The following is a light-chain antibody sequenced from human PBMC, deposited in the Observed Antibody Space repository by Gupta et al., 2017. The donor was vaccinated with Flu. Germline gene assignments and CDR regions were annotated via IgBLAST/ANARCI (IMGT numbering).Light chain of an antibody. CDR2: GNS. CDR3: QSYDSSLSGYV. J-gene: IGLJ1*01. CDR1: SSNIGAGYH. V-gene: IGLV1-40*01. Sequence: QPVLTQPPSVSGAPGQRVTISCTGRSSNIGAGYHVHWYQQLPGTAPKLLIYGNSDRPSGVPDRFSGSKSGTSASLAITGLQAEDEADYCCQSYDSSLSGYVFGAGTKVNVL.